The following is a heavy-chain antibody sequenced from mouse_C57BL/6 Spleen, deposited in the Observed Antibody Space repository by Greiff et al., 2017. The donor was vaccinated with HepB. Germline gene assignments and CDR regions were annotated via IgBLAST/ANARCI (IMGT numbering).Heavy chain of an antibody. CDR2: IHPNSGST. V-gene: IGHV1-64*01. J-gene: IGHJ4*01. Sequence: QVQLMQPGAELVKPGASVKLSCKASGYTFTSYWMHWVKQRPGQGLEWIGMIHPNSGSTNYNEKFKSKATLTVDKSSSPAYMQLSSLTSEDSAVYYCARGTGTGSMDYWGQGTSVTVSS. CDR1: GYTFTSYW. D-gene: IGHD4-1*01. CDR3: ARGTGTGSMDY.